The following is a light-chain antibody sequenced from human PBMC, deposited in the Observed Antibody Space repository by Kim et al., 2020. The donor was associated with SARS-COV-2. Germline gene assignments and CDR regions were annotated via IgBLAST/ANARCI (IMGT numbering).Light chain of an antibody. V-gene: IGKV1-12*01. CDR2: AAS. Sequence: DIHMTQSPSSVSASVGDRVTISCRASQDINDYLAWYQHKPGKAPQLLIYAASNLQSGVPSRFSGRGSGTEFTLTISSLQPEDFASYYCQQDKRFPLTFGGGTKVDIK. J-gene: IGKJ4*01. CDR3: QQDKRFPLT. CDR1: QDINDY.